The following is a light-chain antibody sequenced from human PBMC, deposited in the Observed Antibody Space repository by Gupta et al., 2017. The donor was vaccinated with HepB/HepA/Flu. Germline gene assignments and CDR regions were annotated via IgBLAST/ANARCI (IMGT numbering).Light chain of an antibody. Sequence: DIVMPQSPLSLPVTPGEPASISCRSSQSLLDSNGYNYLDWYLQKPGQSPQLLIYLGSNRASGVPDRFSGSGSGTDFTLKISRVEADDVGVYYCMQTLQTPLTFGGGTKVEIK. CDR1: QSLLDSNGYNY. J-gene: IGKJ4*01. CDR3: MQTLQTPLT. CDR2: LGS. V-gene: IGKV2-28*01.